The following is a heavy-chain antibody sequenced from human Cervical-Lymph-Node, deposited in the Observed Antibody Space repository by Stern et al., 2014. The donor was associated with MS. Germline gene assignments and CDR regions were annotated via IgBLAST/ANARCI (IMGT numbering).Heavy chain of an antibody. J-gene: IGHJ5*02. CDR2: INPNSGGT. D-gene: IGHD3-3*01. CDR3: ARGPPYYDFWSSYGRDA. V-gene: IGHV1-2*02. Sequence: VQLVQSGAEVKKPGASVKVSCKASGYTFTGYYIHWVRQAPGQGLEWMGWINPNSGGTNYAQKLKGRVTMTRDTSISTAYMEVSRLRSDDTAVYYCARGPPYYDFWSSYGRDAWGQGSLVTVSS. CDR1: GYTFTGYY.